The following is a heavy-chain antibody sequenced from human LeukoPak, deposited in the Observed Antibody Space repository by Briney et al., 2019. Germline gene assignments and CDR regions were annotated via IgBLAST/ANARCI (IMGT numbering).Heavy chain of an antibody. V-gene: IGHV4-4*07. D-gene: IGHD5-12*01. CDR2: IYTSGST. CDR3: ARDGLGGYSGYDIDAFDI. CDR1: GGSISSYY. J-gene: IGHJ3*02. Sequence: SETLSLTCTVSGGSISSYYWSWIRQPAGKGLEWIGRIYTSGSTNYNPSLKSRVTISVDTSKNQFSLKLSPVTAADTAVYYCARDGLGGYSGYDIDAFDIWGQGTRVTVSS.